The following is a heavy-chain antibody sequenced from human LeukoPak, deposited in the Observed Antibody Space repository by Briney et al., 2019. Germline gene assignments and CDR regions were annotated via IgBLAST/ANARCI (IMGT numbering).Heavy chain of an antibody. D-gene: IGHD5-12*01. CDR1: GVNVSSNSAA. CDR2: TYYRSKSYN. Sequence: QTLSLTRAISGVNVSSNSAAWICIRQSPSRGLEWLGRTYYRSKSYNEYAVSVKSRITLNADTPKNQFSLQLNSVTPEDTAVYYCARVRDAGNDFYVYCGQETLVTVSS. J-gene: IGHJ4*02. V-gene: IGHV6-1*01. CDR3: ARVRDAGNDFYVY.